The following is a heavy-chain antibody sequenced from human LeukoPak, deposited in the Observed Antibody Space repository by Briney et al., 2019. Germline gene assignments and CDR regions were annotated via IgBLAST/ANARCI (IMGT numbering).Heavy chain of an antibody. V-gene: IGHV3-48*03. J-gene: IGHJ4*02. Sequence: GGSLRLSCAASGFTFSSYEMNWVRQARGKGLEWVSYISSSGSTIYYADSVKGRFTISRGNAKNSLYLQMNSLRAEDTAVYYCARGDDSSGYYFYWGQGTLVTVSS. CDR1: GFTFSSYE. D-gene: IGHD3-22*01. CDR2: ISSSGSTI. CDR3: ARGDDSSGYYFY.